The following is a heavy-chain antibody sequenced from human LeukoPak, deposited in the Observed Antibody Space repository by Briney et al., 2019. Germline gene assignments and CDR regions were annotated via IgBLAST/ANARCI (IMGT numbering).Heavy chain of an antibody. Sequence: SETLSLTCAVYGGSFSGYYWSWIRQPPGKGLEWIGEINHSGSTNYNPSLKSRVTISVDTSKNQFSLKLSSVTAADTAVYYCARGPEMATTYFDYWGQGILVTVSS. V-gene: IGHV4-34*01. CDR3: ARGPEMATTYFDY. D-gene: IGHD5-24*01. CDR1: GGSFSGYY. J-gene: IGHJ4*02. CDR2: INHSGST.